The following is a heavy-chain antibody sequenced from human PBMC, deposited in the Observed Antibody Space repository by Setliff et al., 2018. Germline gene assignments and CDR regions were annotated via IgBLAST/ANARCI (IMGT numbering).Heavy chain of an antibody. CDR3: ARAPNDLGVDWLFNNYFDY. D-gene: IGHD3-9*01. CDR2: VYYTGRT. J-gene: IGHJ4*01. V-gene: IGHV4-39*02. Sequence: PSETLSLTCNVSGGSVSSGYYYWDWIRQPPGKGLEWIGTVYYTGRTYYSPSLKSRVTIAVDAPDNHFSLKLRSVTAADTAVYYCARAPNDLGVDWLFNNYFDYWGHGTLVTVSS. CDR1: GGSVSSGYYY.